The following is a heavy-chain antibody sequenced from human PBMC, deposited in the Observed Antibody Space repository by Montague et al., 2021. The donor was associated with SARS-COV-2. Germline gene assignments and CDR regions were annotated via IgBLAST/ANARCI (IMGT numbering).Heavy chain of an antibody. Sequence: SEILSLTCTVSDGSISSGSYYWGWIRQPPGKGLEWIGSIYYSGSTYKNPSLKSRVTLSVDTSENHFSLKLSSVTAADTAVYYCARERSSGWDWGQGTLVTVSP. CDR3: ARERSSGWD. D-gene: IGHD6-19*01. J-gene: IGHJ4*02. V-gene: IGHV4-39*07. CDR1: DGSISSGSYY. CDR2: IYYSGST.